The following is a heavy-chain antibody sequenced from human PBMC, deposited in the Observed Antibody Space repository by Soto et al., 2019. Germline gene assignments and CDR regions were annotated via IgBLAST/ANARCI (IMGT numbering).Heavy chain of an antibody. Sequence: GGSLRLSCAASGFTFSSYAMSWVRQAPGKGLEWVSAISGSGGSTYYADSVKGRFTISRDNSKNTLYLQMNSLRAEDTAVYYCAKGVGAIMITFGGVIVTGDDAFDIWGQGTMVTVSS. CDR3: AKGVGAIMITFGGVIVTGDDAFDI. V-gene: IGHV3-23*01. D-gene: IGHD3-16*02. J-gene: IGHJ3*02. CDR2: ISGSGGST. CDR1: GFTFSSYA.